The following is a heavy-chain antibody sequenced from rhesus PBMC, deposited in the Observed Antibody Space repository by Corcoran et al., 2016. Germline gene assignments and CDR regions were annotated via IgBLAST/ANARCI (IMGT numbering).Heavy chain of an antibody. D-gene: IGHD1-26*01. CDR2: IYGSGSST. V-gene: IGHV4-169*02. CDR3: ASTRYNYVSDFND. Sequence: QLQLQESGPGLVKPSETLSVTCAVSGGSISSRFWNWIRQAPGKGLEWIGSIYGSGSSTNFNPSLKSRVTLSVDTAKNQVSLKLTAVTAADTAVYYCASTRYNYVSDFNDWGQGVLVTVSS. CDR1: GGSISSRF. J-gene: IGHJ4*01.